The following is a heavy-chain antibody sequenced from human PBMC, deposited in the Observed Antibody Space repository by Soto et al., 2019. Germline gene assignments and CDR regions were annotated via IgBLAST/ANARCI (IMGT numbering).Heavy chain of an antibody. D-gene: IGHD3-10*01. CDR2: FNPILSFS. J-gene: IGHJ4*02. V-gene: IGHV1-69*02. CDR3: ATSFGSGSRAFDY. Sequence: VQLVQSGAEVKKPGSSVKVSCKASGDTFNFYTINWVRQAPGLELEWMGRFNPILSFSNSALKFQGRVTLTADKSTSTAYMVLSSPRSEDTAIYYCATSFGSGSRAFDYWGQGALVTVSS. CDR1: GDTFNFYT.